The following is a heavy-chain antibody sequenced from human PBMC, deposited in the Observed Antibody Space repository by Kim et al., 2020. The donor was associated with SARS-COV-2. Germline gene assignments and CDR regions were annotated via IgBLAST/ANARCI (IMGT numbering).Heavy chain of an antibody. CDR1: GFTFSTYW. CDR2: IDSDGSST. CDR3: VRDGHNNIEFDC. V-gene: IGHV3-74*01. D-gene: IGHD1-20*01. J-gene: IGHJ4*02. Sequence: GGSLRLSSAASGFTFSTYWMHWVRQAPGEGLVWVSRIDSDGSSTTYADSVKGRFTIYRDNAKNSLYLQMNSLRAEDKAVYYCVRDGHNNIEFDCWGQGNL.